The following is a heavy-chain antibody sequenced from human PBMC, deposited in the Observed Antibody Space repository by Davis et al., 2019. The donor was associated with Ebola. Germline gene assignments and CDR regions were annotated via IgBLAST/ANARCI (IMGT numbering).Heavy chain of an antibody. Sequence: GESLKISCAASGFTFSIYGMIWVRQAPGKGLEWVALVWYDGTNEDYADSVKGRFTISRDNSKNTLYLQMNSLRAEDTAVYYCARHSGAGAKWFDPWGQGTLVTVSS. J-gene: IGHJ5*02. CDR1: GFTFSIYG. D-gene: IGHD4/OR15-4a*01. V-gene: IGHV3-33*08. CDR2: VWYDGTNE. CDR3: ARHSGAGAKWFDP.